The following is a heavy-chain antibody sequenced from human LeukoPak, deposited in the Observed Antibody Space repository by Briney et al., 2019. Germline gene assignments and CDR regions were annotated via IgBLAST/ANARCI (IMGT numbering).Heavy chain of an antibody. Sequence: SETLSLTCSVSGVSISSSNSYWGWIRQPAGKGLEWIGRIYTSGSTNYNPSLKSRVTISVDTSKNQFSLKLTSVTAADTAVYYCARGPYKYDGSGAFDIWGQGTMVTVSS. CDR3: ARGPYKYDGSGAFDI. V-gene: IGHV4-61*02. J-gene: IGHJ3*02. D-gene: IGHD3-22*01. CDR1: GVSISSSNSY. CDR2: IYTSGST.